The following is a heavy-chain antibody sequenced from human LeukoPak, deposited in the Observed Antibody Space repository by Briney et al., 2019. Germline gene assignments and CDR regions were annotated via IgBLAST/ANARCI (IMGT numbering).Heavy chain of an antibody. CDR2: INPSGGST. V-gene: IGHV1-46*01. CDR3: ARDSHRDGYMFDY. CDR1: GYTFTSYY. Sequence: ASVKLSCKASGYTFTSYYMHWVRQAPGQGLEWMGIINPSGGSTSYAQKFQGRVTMTRDTSASTVYMELSSLRSEDTAVYYCARDSHRDGYMFDYWGQGTLVTVSS. D-gene: IGHD5-24*01. J-gene: IGHJ4*02.